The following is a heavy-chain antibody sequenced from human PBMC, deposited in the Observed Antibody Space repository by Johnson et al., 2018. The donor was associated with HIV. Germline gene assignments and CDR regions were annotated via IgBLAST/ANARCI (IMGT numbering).Heavy chain of an antibody. CDR3: ARDSTPWGGDYVDYAFDI. CDR2: IRYDGSN. Sequence: QVQLVESGGGVVQPGGALRLSCAASGFSFSSYGMHWVRQAPGKGLEWVAFIRYDGSNDYADSVKGRLTISRDNSKNALYLQMNSLGAEDTAVYYCARDSTPWGGDYVDYAFDIWGQGTMVTVSS. V-gene: IGHV3-30*02. J-gene: IGHJ3*02. D-gene: IGHD4-17*01. CDR1: GFSFSSYG.